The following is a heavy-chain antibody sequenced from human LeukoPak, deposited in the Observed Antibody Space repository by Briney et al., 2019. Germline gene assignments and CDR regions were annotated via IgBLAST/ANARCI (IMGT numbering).Heavy chain of an antibody. Sequence: ASVKVSCKTSGYTFTSFHMHWVRQAPGQGLEWMGMIDPSGGSTTYAQNFQGRVTMTRDTSTNTFYMELSSLRFDDTAIYFCARGHSFRGGYDSRWLDPWGQGTLVTVSS. V-gene: IGHV1-46*01. D-gene: IGHD5-12*01. CDR2: IDPSGGST. J-gene: IGHJ5*02. CDR1: GYTFTSFH. CDR3: ARGHSFRGGYDSRWLDP.